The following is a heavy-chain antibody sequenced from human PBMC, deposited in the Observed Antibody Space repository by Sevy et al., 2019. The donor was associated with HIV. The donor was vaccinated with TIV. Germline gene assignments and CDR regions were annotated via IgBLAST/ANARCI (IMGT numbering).Heavy chain of an antibody. Sequence: ASLKVSCKASGGTFSSYAISWVRQAPGQGLEWMGGIIPIFGTANYAQKFQGRVTITADESTSTAYMELSSLRSEDTAVYYCARDHPPRSIAVAGAHLGGMDVWGQGTTVTVSS. V-gene: IGHV1-69*13. D-gene: IGHD6-19*01. CDR2: IIPIFGTA. CDR3: ARDHPPRSIAVAGAHLGGMDV. J-gene: IGHJ6*02. CDR1: GGTFSSYA.